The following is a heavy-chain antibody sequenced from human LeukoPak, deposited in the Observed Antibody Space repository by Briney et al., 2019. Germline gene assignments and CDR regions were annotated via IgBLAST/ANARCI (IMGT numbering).Heavy chain of an antibody. J-gene: IGHJ5*02. CDR3: ARLHSARAEEFDP. CDR2: IHYSGST. CDR1: GGSINGYY. Sequence: PSETLSLTCSVSGGSINGYYWSWIRQSPGKGLEWVGYIHYSGSTNYNPSLRSRVTMSVDMSKNQFSVNLNSVTAADTAVYHCARLHSARAEEFDPWGQGTLVTVSS. D-gene: IGHD2-15*01. V-gene: IGHV4-59*08.